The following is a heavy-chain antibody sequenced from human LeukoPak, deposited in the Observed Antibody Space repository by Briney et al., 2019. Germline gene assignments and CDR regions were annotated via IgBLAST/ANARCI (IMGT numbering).Heavy chain of an antibody. CDR2: MYYRGRR. CDR3: ARRRDMRDWFDP. J-gene: IGHJ5*02. V-gene: IGHV4-39*01. Sequence: SETLSLTCTVSGGSISSSAFYWDWIRQPPGKGLEWIGTMYYRGRRFYNPSLKSRVTISVDTSKNQFSLYLTSETAADTAVYYCARRRDMRDWFDPWGQGTLVTVSS. CDR1: GGSISSSAFY.